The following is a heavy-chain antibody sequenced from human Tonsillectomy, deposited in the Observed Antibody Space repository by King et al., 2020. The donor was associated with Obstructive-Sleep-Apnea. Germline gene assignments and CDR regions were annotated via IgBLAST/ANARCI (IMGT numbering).Heavy chain of an antibody. J-gene: IGHJ4*02. CDR1: GFIFSDYY. Sequence: VQLGESGGGLVKPGGSLRLSCAASGFIFSDYYMSWIRQAPGKGLEWLSYISSSSSYTDYADSVKGRFTISRDNAKNSLNLQMNSLRAEDTAVYYCARGRESSGRFFENWGQGTQVTGSS. CDR2: ISSSSSYT. CDR3: ARGRESSGRFFEN. D-gene: IGHD1-26*01. V-gene: IGHV3-11*06.